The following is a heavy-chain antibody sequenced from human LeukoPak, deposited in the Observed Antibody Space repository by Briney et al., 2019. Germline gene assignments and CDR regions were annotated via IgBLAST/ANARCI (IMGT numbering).Heavy chain of an antibody. CDR1: GFTFSNYW. CDR2: IKQDGREK. Sequence: SGGSLRLSCAGSGFTFSNYWMSWARQAPGKGPEWVANIKQDGREKHYVDSVKGRFTISRDNAKSSLYLQMNSLRAEDTAVYYCTRDEAAATDWGQGTLVTVSS. V-gene: IGHV3-7*01. D-gene: IGHD6-13*01. CDR3: TRDEAAATD. J-gene: IGHJ4*02.